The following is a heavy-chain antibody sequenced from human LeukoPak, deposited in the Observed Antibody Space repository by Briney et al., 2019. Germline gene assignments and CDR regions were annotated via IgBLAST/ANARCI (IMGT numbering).Heavy chain of an antibody. J-gene: IGHJ4*02. Sequence: GGSLRLSCAASGFAFSSYAMHWVRQAPGKGLEWVAVISYDGSNKYYADSVKGRFTISRDNSKNTLYLQMNSLRAEDTAVYYCARCSNYPFDYWGQGTLVTVSS. CDR3: ARCSNYPFDY. CDR2: ISYDGSNK. CDR1: GFAFSSYA. V-gene: IGHV3-30-3*01. D-gene: IGHD4-11*01.